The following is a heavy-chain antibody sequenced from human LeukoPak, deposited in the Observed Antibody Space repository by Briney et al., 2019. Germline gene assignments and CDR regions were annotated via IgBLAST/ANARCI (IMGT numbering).Heavy chain of an antibody. J-gene: IGHJ4*02. CDR1: GGSISTSNYY. V-gene: IGHV4-39*07. CDR3: ATRKLGNDY. CDR2: IFYSGST. D-gene: IGHD7-27*01. Sequence: SETLSLTCTVSGGSISTSNYYWGWIRQPPGKGLEWIGNIFYSGSTYYSPSLKSRVTISADTSKNQFSLKLYSVTAADTAAYYCATRKLGNDYWGQGTLVTVSS.